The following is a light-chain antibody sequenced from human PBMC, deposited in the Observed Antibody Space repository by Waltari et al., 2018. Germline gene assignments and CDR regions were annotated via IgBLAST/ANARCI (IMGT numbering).Light chain of an antibody. V-gene: IGLV1-44*01. CDR3: AAWDDSLNAWV. CDR1: SSNIGSNT. CDR2: SNN. Sequence: QSVLTQPPSASGTPGQRVTISCSGSSSNIGSNTVNWYQQLPGTAPKLLIYSNNQRPSGVPDRFSGSKSGTSASLAISGLQSEDEADYYCAAWDDSLNAWVFGGGTKLTVI. J-gene: IGLJ3*02.